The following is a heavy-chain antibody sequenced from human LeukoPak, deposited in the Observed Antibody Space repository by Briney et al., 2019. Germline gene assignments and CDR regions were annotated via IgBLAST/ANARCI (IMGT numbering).Heavy chain of an antibody. CDR3: AKTMGAMDHDY. CDR1: GFTFSSYW. D-gene: IGHD1-26*01. Sequence: GGSLRLSCAASGFTFSSYWMHWVRQAPGKGLVWVSRINSDGSSTSYADSVKGRFTISRDNSMNTLYLQMNSLRAEDTAVYYCAKTMGAMDHDYWGQGTLVIVSS. J-gene: IGHJ4*02. CDR2: INSDGSST. V-gene: IGHV3-74*01.